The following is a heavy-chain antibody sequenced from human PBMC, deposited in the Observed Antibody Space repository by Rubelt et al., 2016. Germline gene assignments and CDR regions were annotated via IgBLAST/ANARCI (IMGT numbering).Heavy chain of an antibody. Sequence: TLSLTCTVSGGSISSGGYYWSWIRQHPGKGLEWIGYIYYSGSTYYNPSLKSRVTISVDTSKNQFSLKLSSVTAADTAVYYCARDLYKGPRWLVAYWGQGTLVTVSS. V-gene: IGHV4-31*03. CDR1: GGSISSGGYY. D-gene: IGHD6-19*01. J-gene: IGHJ4*02. CDR3: ARDLYKGPRWLVAY. CDR2: IYYSGST.